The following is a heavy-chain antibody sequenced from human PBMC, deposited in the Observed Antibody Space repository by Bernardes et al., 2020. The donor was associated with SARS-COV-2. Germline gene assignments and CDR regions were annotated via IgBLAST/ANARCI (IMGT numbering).Heavy chain of an antibody. V-gene: IGHV1-18*04. Sequence: ASVKVSCKASGYTFDTYGITWVRQAPGQGLEWMGWINAYNGDTNYAQKFQGRVSMTADTPTNTAYMELRSLRFDDTAVYYCAREPRTVVKGVMWFDPWGQGTLVTVSS. CDR2: INAYNGDT. D-gene: IGHD3-10*01. CDR3: AREPRTVVKGVMWFDP. J-gene: IGHJ5*02. CDR1: GYTFDTYG.